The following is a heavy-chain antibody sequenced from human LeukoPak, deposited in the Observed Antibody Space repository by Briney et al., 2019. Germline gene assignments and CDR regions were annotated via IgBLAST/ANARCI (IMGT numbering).Heavy chain of an antibody. Sequence: PGGSLRLSCAASGFTFSSYEMNWVRQAPGKGLEWVSYISTSGSTIYYADSVKGRFTISRDNAKNSLYLQMNSLRAEDTAVYFCAKDRLGGPYFFHYWGQGTLVTVSS. V-gene: IGHV3-48*03. J-gene: IGHJ4*02. CDR2: ISTSGSTI. D-gene: IGHD3-16*01. CDR1: GFTFSSYE. CDR3: AKDRLGGPYFFHY.